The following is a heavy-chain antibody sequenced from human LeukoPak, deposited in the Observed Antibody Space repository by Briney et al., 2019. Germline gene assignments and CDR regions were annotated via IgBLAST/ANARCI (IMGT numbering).Heavy chain of an antibody. J-gene: IGHJ6*02. V-gene: IGHV4-31*03. D-gene: IGHD4-17*01. Sequence: SETLSLTCTVSGGSISSGGYYWSWIRQHPGKGLEWIGYTYYSGSTYYNPSLKSRVTISVDTSKNQFSLKLSSVTAADTAVYYCARVGGEASDYYYGMDVWGQGTTVTVSS. CDR1: GGSISSGGYY. CDR2: TYYSGST. CDR3: ARVGGEASDYYYGMDV.